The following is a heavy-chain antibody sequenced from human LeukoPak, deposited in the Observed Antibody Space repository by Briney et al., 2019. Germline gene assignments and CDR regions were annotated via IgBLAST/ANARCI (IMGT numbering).Heavy chain of an antibody. V-gene: IGHV4-30-2*01. D-gene: IGHD3-10*01. Sequence: SETLSLTCAVSGGSISSGGYSWSWIRQPPGKGREWIGYIYHSGSTYYNPSLKSRVTISVDRSKNQFSLKQSSVTVADTAVYFCAGGTGPRRPYYYGSGANWFDPWGQGTLVTVSS. CDR3: AGGTGPRRPYYYGSGANWFDP. CDR2: IYHSGST. CDR1: GGSISSGGYS. J-gene: IGHJ5*02.